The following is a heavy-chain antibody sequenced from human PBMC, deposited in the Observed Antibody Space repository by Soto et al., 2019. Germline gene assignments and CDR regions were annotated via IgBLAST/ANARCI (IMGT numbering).Heavy chain of an antibody. V-gene: IGHV3-33*01. D-gene: IGHD2-2*01. CDR3: ARVESEGYCSSTSCYGMDV. CDR1: GFTFSSYG. J-gene: IGHJ6*02. CDR2: IWYDGSNK. Sequence: AASGFTFSSYGMHWVRQAPGKGLEWVAVIWYDGSNKYYADSVKGRFTISRDNSKNTLYLQMNSLRAEDTAVYYCARVESEGYCSSTSCYGMDVWGQGTTVTVSS.